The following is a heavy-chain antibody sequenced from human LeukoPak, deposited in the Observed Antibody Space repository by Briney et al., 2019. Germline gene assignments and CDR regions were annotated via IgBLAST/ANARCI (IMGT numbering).Heavy chain of an antibody. CDR1: GGSFSGYY. J-gene: IGHJ6*02. Sequence: PSETLSLTCAVYGGSFSGYYWSWIRQPPGKGLEWIGEINHSGSTNYNPSLKSRVTISVDTSKNQFSLKLSSVTAADTAVYYCARHFYGDSPYYYYYGMDVWGQGTTVTVSS. CDR2: INHSGST. CDR3: ARHFYGDSPYYYYYGMDV. V-gene: IGHV4-34*01. D-gene: IGHD4-17*01.